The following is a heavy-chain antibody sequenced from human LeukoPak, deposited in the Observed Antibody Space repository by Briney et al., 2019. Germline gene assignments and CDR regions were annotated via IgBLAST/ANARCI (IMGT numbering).Heavy chain of an antibody. CDR3: AREQSRGYWPDY. V-gene: IGHV3-48*03. CDR2: ISSSSTI. D-gene: IGHD3-22*01. CDR1: GFTFSSYE. J-gene: IGHJ4*02. Sequence: QPGGSLRLSRAASGFTFSSYEMNWVRQAPGKGLEWVSYISSSSTIYYADSVKGRFTISRDNAKNSLYLQMNSLRAEDTAVYYCAREQSRGYWPDYWGQGTLVTVSS.